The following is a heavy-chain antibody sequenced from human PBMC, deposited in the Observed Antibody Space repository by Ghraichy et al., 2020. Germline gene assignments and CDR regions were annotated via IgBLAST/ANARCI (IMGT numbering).Heavy chain of an antibody. J-gene: IGHJ4*02. V-gene: IGHV3-73*01. CDR3: RAIFGVVSRGGGDY. Sequence: GGSLRLSCAASGFTFSGSAMHWVRQASGKGLEWVGRIRSKANSYATAYAASVKGRFTISRDDSKNTAYLQMNSLKTEDTAVYYCRAIFGVVSRGGGDYWGQGTLVTVSS. CDR2: IRSKANSYAT. D-gene: IGHD3-3*01. CDR1: GFTFSGSA.